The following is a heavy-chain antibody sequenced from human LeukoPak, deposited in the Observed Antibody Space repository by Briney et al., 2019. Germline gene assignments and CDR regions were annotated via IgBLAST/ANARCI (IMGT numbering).Heavy chain of an antibody. CDR1: GYTFTSYG. CDR2: ISAYNGNT. CDR3: ARVLTTVRGAFNWFDP. J-gene: IGHJ5*02. V-gene: IGHV1-18*01. Sequence: GASVKVSCKASGYTFTSYGISWVRQAPGQGLEWMGWISAYNGNTNYAQKLQGRVTMTTDTSTSTAYMELRSLRSDDTAVYYCARVLTTVRGAFNWFDPWGQGTLVTVSS. D-gene: IGHD3-10*01.